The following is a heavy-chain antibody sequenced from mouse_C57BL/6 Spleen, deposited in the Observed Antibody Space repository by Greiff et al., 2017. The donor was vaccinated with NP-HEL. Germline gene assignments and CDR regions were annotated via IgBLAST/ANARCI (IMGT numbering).Heavy chain of an antibody. V-gene: IGHV1-5*01. CDR1: GYTFTSYW. D-gene: IGHD1-2*01. Sequence: EVQLQQSGTVLARPGASVKMSCKTSGYTFTSYWMHWVKQRPGQGLEWIGAIYPGNSDTSYNQKFKGKAKLTAVTSASTAYMELSSLTNEDSAVYYCTRGRYHYTLYFDYWGQGTTLTVSS. CDR2: IYPGNSDT. CDR3: TRGRYHYTLYFDY. J-gene: IGHJ2*01.